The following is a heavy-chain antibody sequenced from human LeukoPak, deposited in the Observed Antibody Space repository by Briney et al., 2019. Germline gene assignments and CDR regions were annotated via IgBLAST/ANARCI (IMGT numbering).Heavy chain of an antibody. CDR3: ARVLSLDVGEDFDY. CDR1: GYTFTSYG. J-gene: IGHJ4*02. V-gene: IGHV1-46*01. CDR2: INPSGGST. Sequence: ASVKVSCKASGYTFTSYGISWVRQAPGQGLEWMGIINPSGGSTSYAQKFQGRVTMTRDTSTSTVYMELSSLRSEDTAVYYCARVLSLDVGEDFDYWGQGTLVTVSS. D-gene: IGHD4-17*01.